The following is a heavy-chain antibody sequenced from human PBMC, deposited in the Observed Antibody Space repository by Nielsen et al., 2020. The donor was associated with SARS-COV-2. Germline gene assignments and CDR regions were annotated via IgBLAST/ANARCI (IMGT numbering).Heavy chain of an antibody. J-gene: IGHJ6*02. Sequence: SGTLSLTCTVSGGSISSSSYYWGWIRQPPGKGLEWIGSIYYSGSTYYNPSLKSRVTISVDTSKNQFSLKLSSVTAADTAVYYCARRPLGSTYDSSGEPMDVWGQGTTVTVSS. D-gene: IGHD3-22*01. V-gene: IGHV4-39*01. CDR2: IYYSGST. CDR3: ARRPLGSTYDSSGEPMDV. CDR1: GGSISSSSYY.